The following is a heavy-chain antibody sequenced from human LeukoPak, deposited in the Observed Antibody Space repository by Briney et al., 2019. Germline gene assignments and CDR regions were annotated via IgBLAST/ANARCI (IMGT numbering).Heavy chain of an antibody. D-gene: IGHD4-11*01. Sequence: SETLSLTCTVSGGSISSYYWSWIRQPPGKGLEWIGYIYYSGSTNYNPSLKSRVTISVDTSKYQFSLKLSSVTAADTAVYYCARVRGTTVTTFFAFDIWGQGTMVTVSS. V-gene: IGHV4-59*01. CDR1: GGSISSYY. J-gene: IGHJ3*02. CDR2: IYYSGST. CDR3: ARVRGTTVTTFFAFDI.